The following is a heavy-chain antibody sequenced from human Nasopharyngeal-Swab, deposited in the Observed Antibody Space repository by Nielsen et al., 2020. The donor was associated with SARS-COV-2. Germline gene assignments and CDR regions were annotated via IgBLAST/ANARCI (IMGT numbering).Heavy chain of an antibody. D-gene: IGHD6-13*01. Sequence: ASVKVSCKASGYTFTSYGISWVRQAPGQGLEWMGWISAYNGSTNYAQKLQGRVTMTTDTSTSTAYVELRSLRSDDTAVYYCASSSSGYSSSWYYYYYIDVWGKGTTVTVSS. CDR3: ASSSSGYSSSWYYYYYIDV. CDR2: ISAYNGST. J-gene: IGHJ6*03. V-gene: IGHV1-18*04. CDR1: GYTFTSYG.